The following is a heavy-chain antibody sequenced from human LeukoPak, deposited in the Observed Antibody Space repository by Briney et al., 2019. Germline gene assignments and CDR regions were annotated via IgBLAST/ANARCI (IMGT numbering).Heavy chain of an antibody. V-gene: IGHV4-34*01. D-gene: IGHD3-9*01. CDR1: GGSFSGYY. J-gene: IGHJ4*02. Sequence: PSETLSLTCAVYGGSFSGYYWSWIRQPPGKGLEWIGEINHSGSTNYNPSLKSRVTISVDTSKNQFSLKLSSVTAADTAVYYCARVMGDYDILTGYYVQHFDYWGQGTLVTVSS. CDR2: INHSGST. CDR3: ARVMGDYDILTGYYVQHFDY.